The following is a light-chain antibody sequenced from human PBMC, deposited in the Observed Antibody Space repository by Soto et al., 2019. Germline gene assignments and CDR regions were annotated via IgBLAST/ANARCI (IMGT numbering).Light chain of an antibody. Sequence: EIVLTQSPATLSLSPGERATLSCRASQSVSIYLAWYQQRPGQAPRLLIYDSSKRATGIPARFSGSGSGTDFTLTITSLEPEDFAVSYCRHRTNWPYTFGQGTKLEIK. CDR1: QSVSIY. CDR2: DSS. CDR3: RHRTNWPYT. V-gene: IGKV3-11*01. J-gene: IGKJ2*01.